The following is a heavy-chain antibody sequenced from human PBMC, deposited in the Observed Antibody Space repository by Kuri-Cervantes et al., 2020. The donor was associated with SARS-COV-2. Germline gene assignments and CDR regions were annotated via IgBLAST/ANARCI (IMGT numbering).Heavy chain of an antibody. D-gene: IGHD6-13*01. V-gene: IGHV1-46*02. CDR1: GYRFNSNY. CDR2: INPSEGYT. CDR3: ARDQSSSWYNWFDP. J-gene: IGHJ5*02. Sequence: ASVKVSCKASGYRFNSNYMHWLRQAPGQGLEWMGIINPSEGYTNYAQKFQGRVTMTRDKSTSTVYMELSSLTSDDTAAYYCARDQSSSWYNWFDPWGPGTLVTVSS.